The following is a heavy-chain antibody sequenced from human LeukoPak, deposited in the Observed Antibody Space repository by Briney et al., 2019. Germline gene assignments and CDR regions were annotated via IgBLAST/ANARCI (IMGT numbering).Heavy chain of an antibody. CDR3: ARLGIAAAANWFDP. CDR1: GGSISSYY. J-gene: IGHJ5*02. CDR2: IYYSGST. D-gene: IGHD6-13*01. Sequence: SETLSLTCTASGGSISSYYWSWIRQPPGKGLEWIGYIYYSGSTNYNPSLKSRVTISVDPSKNQFSLKLSSVTAADTAVYCCARLGIAAAANWFDPWGQGTLVTVSS. V-gene: IGHV4-59*08.